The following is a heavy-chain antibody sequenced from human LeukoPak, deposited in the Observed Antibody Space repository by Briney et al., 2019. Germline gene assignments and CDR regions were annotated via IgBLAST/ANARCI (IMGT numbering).Heavy chain of an antibody. CDR3: ARPASGNITPS. Sequence: GESLKISCKTSGYSFPIFWIGWVRQMPGKGVEWMGIIYPAQSDIIYSPSFQGQVTISADKSISTAYLQWSSLKASDTAMYYCARPASGNITPSWGQGTLVTVSS. CDR1: GYSFPIFW. CDR2: IYPAQSDI. J-gene: IGHJ5*02. D-gene: IGHD1-1*01. V-gene: IGHV5-51*01.